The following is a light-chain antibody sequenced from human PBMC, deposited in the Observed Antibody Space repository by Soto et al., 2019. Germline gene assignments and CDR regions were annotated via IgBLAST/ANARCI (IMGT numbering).Light chain of an antibody. J-gene: IGKJ3*01. CDR1: QAVTSN. CDR3: LQLNTYPFT. CDR2: AAS. V-gene: IGKV1-9*01. Sequence: IRLTQSPSSLSASVGDRVTIACRAIQAVTSNLAGNQQKPGKAPKLLIYAASTLQSGVPSRFSGSGSVTDFTLTISSLQPEDFATYYCLQLNTYPFTFGRGTKVEIK.